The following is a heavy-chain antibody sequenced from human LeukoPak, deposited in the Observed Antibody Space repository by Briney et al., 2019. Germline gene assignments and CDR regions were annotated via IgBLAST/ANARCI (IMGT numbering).Heavy chain of an antibody. D-gene: IGHD3-22*01. CDR3: AIVITTFPDFDY. CDR1: GFTFSSYA. CDR2: ISGSGGST. V-gene: IGHV3-23*01. J-gene: IGHJ4*02. Sequence: GGSLRLSCAASGFTFSSYAMSWVHQAPGKGLEWVSAISGSGGSTYYADSVKGRFTISRDNSKNTLYLQMNSLRAEDTAVYYCAIVITTFPDFDYWGQGTLVTVSS.